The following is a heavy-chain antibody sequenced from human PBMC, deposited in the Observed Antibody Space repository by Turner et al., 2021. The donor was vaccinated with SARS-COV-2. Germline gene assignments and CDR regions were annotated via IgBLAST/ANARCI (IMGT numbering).Heavy chain of an antibody. CDR3: ARTFHSDSSGYHYVPYLQH. V-gene: IGHV1-2*02. CDR1: GYTFTGHY. J-gene: IGHJ1*01. Sequence: QVQLVQSGADVKKPGASVKVSCQASGYTFTGHYIHWVRQAPAQGVEWMGWINPKSGGTNYAQKFQGRVTMTRDTSISTAYMELNRLRSDDTAVYYCARTFHSDSSGYHYVPYLQHWGQGTLLTVSS. D-gene: IGHD3-22*01. CDR2: INPKSGGT.